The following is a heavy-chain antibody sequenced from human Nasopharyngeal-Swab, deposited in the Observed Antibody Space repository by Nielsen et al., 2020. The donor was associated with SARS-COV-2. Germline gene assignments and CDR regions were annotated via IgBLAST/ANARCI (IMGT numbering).Heavy chain of an antibody. CDR3: AKGGGYSYYYGMDV. J-gene: IGHJ6*02. CDR1: GFTFSSYA. V-gene: IGHV3-23*01. D-gene: IGHD5-18*01. Sequence: GGSLRLSCAASGFTFSSYAMSWVRQAPGKGLEWVSAISGSGGSTYYADSVKGRFTISRDNSENTLYLQMNSLRAEDTAVYYCAKGGGYSYYYGMDVWGQGTTVTVSS. CDR2: ISGSGGST.